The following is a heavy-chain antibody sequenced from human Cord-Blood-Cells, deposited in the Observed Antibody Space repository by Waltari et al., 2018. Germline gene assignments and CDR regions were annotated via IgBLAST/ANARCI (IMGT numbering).Heavy chain of an antibody. CDR1: GSTFSSYT. CDR3: ARSGGGVAGAFDI. V-gene: IGHV1-69*02. CDR2: IIPILGIA. J-gene: IGHJ3*02. D-gene: IGHD6-19*01. Sequence: QVQLVQSGAVVKKPGPSVKVSCKASGSTFSSYTISWVRQAPGQGLEWMGMIIPILGIANYAQKFQGRVTITADKSTSRAYMELSRLRSEEMAVYYCARSGGGVAGAFDIWVQGTIVTVSS.